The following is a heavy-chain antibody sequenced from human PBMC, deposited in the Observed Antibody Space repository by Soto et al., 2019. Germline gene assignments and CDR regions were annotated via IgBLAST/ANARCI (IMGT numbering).Heavy chain of an antibody. Sequence: PETLSLTSTVSAASTSSYYCNWIRQPPGKGMEWIGHIYYTGNTKYNPFLKSRLTISLDTSKSQFSLRLSSVTAADTAVYYCLRLGKYYQSLDLWGPGTLVTVSS. D-gene: IGHD2-2*01. CDR2: IYYTGNT. J-gene: IGHJ5*02. CDR3: LRLGKYYQSLDL. V-gene: IGHV4-59*08. CDR1: AASTSSYY.